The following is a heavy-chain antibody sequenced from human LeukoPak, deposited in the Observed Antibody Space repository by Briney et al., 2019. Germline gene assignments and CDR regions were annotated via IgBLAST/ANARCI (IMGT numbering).Heavy chain of an antibody. Sequence: SETLSLTCTVSGGSISSGSYYWSWIRQPAGKGLEWIGRIYTSGSTNYNPSLKSRVTMSVDTSKNQFSLKLSSVTAADTAVYYCAREIYDPSLGLDPWGQGTLVTVSS. J-gene: IGHJ5*02. CDR3: AREIYDPSLGLDP. D-gene: IGHD3-3*01. CDR2: IYTSGST. CDR1: GGSISSGSYY. V-gene: IGHV4-61*02.